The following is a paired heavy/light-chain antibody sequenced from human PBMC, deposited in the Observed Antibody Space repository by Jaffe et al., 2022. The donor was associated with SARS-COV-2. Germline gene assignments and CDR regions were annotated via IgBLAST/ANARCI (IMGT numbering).Heavy chain of an antibody. D-gene: IGHD5-12*01. Sequence: QVQLQESGPGLVKPSETLSLTCNVSGDSISPYYWSWIRQPPGKGLEWIGHIYYSGSTNYNPSLKSRVTISVGTSENHFSLNLRSVTAADTAVYYCARRAYSGHDYVLDSWGQGTLVIVSS. CDR3: ARRAYSGHDYVLDS. CDR2: IYYSGST. J-gene: IGHJ4*02. CDR1: GDSISPYY. V-gene: IGHV4-59*01.
Light chain of an antibody. J-gene: IGLJ2*01. CDR2: GNN. V-gene: IGLV1-44*01. Sequence: QSVVTQPPSASGTPGQRVTISCSGSSSNIGSNTVRWYQHLPGTAPKLLIYGNNQRPSGVPDRISGSKSGTSASLAISGLQAEDEADYYCATWDDNLNGVLFGGGTKLTVL. CDR3: ATWDDNLNGVL. CDR1: SSNIGSNT.